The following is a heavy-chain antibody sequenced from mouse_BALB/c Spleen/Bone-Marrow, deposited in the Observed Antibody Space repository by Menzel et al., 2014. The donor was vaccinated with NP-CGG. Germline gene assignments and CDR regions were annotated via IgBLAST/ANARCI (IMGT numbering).Heavy chain of an antibody. J-gene: IGHJ2*01. Sequence: EVQRVESGGGLVKPGGSLKLSCAASGLTFSSYAMSWVRQTPEKRLEWVASISSGGSTYYPDSVKGRFTISRDNARNILYLQMSSLRSEDTAMYYCARDDYDDQYYFDYWGQGTTLTVSS. CDR2: ISSGGST. D-gene: IGHD2-4*01. CDR1: GLTFSSYA. V-gene: IGHV5-6-5*01. CDR3: ARDDYDDQYYFDY.